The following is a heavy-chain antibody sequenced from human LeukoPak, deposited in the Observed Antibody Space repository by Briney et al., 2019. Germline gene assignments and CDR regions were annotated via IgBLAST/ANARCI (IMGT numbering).Heavy chain of an antibody. Sequence: SETLSLTCTVSGGSISGYYWSWIRQPPGKGLEWIGYIYYTGRPNYNPPLKSRVTISVDTSKNQFSLKLTSVTAADTAVYYCARDGPNWYDYWGQGTLVTVSS. CDR3: ARDGPNWYDY. V-gene: IGHV4-59*01. J-gene: IGHJ4*02. CDR2: IYYTGRP. D-gene: IGHD1-1*01. CDR1: GGSISGYY.